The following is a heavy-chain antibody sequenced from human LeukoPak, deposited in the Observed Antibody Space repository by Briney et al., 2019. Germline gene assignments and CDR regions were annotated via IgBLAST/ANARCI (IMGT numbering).Heavy chain of an antibody. CDR2: ISDNGGST. Sequence: GGSLRLSCAASGFTFSSSAMSWVRQAPGKGLEWVSTISDNGGSTYYADSVKGRSTISRDNSKNTLYLQMNSLKAEDAAIYYCAKTIVIPIALGVFDYWGQGTLVTVSS. J-gene: IGHJ4*02. CDR1: GFTFSSSA. V-gene: IGHV3-23*01. D-gene: IGHD3-16*02. CDR3: AKTIVIPIALGVFDY.